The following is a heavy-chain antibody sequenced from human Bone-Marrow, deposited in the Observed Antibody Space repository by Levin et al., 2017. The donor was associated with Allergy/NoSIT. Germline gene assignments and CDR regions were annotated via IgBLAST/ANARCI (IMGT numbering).Heavy chain of an antibody. V-gene: IGHV4-59*08. CDR1: GGSISSYY. Sequence: SETLSLTCTVSGGSISSYYWSWIRQPPGKGLEWIGYIYYSGSTNYNPSLKSRVTISVDTSKNQFSLKLSSVTAADTAVYYCARQGAAGTMGYFDYWGQGTLVTVSS. CDR2: IYYSGST. J-gene: IGHJ4*02. D-gene: IGHD6-13*01. CDR3: ARQGAAGTMGYFDY.